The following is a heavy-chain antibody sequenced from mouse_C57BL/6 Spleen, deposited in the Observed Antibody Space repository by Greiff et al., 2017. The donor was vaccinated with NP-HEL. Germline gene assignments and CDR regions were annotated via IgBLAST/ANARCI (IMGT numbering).Heavy chain of an antibody. V-gene: IGHV1-78*01. J-gene: IGHJ4*01. CDR1: GYTFTDHT. Sequence: QVQLQQSDAELVKPGASVKISCKVSGYTFTDHTIHWMKQRPEQGLEWIGYIYPRDGSTKYNEKFKGKATLTADKSSSTGYMQLNSLTSEDSAVYFCARYPYYYGSSIYAMDYWGQGTSVTVSS. D-gene: IGHD1-1*01. CDR3: ARYPYYYGSSIYAMDY. CDR2: IYPRDGST.